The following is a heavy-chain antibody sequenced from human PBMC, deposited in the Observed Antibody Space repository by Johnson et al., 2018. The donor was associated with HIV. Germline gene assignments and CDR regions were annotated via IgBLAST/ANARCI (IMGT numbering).Heavy chain of an antibody. CDR3: ARDGGAYCGGDCFSDAFDL. J-gene: IGHJ3*01. CDR2: ISNSASAI. Sequence: QVQLVESGGGLVKPGGSLRLSCAASGFIFSDYYLTWIRQAPGKGLEWISYISNSASAIYYADSVKGRFTISRDNARNFLYLQMNSVRAEDTALYYCARDGGAYCGGDCFSDAFDLWGQGTMVTVSS. CDR1: GFIFSDYY. V-gene: IGHV3-11*04. D-gene: IGHD2-21*02.